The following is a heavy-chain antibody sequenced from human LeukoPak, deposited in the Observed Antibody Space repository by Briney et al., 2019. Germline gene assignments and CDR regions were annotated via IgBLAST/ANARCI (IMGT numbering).Heavy chain of an antibody. V-gene: IGHV4-59*08. CDR1: GGSISSYY. CDR2: IYYSGST. D-gene: IGHD3-10*01. Sequence: SETLSLTCTVSGGSISSYYWSWIRQPPGQGLEWIAYIYYSGSTNYNPSLKSRVTISLDTSKNQFSLKLTSVTAADTAVYYCARHGGEVRGVIISSFDSWGQGTLVTVSS. J-gene: IGHJ4*02. CDR3: ARHGGEVRGVIISSFDS.